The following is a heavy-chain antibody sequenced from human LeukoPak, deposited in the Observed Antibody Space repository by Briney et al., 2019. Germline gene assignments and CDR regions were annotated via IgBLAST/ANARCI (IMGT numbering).Heavy chain of an antibody. CDR1: GFAVSSNH. J-gene: IGHJ1*01. CDR2: IFNGGST. V-gene: IGHV3-53*01. D-gene: IGHD1-26*01. Sequence: GGSLRLSCAASGFAVSSNHMNWVRQAPGKGLEWVPVIFNGGSTYYADSVKGRFTISRDNSKNTLYLQMNSLRAEDTAVYYCATSIVGLTYDEHFQHWGQGTLVTVSS. CDR3: ATSIVGLTYDEHFQH.